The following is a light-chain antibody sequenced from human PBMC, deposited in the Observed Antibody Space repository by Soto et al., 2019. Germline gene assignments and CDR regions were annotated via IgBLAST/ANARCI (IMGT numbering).Light chain of an antibody. Sequence: QSALTQPASVSGSPGQSITISCTGTSSDVGGYNYVAWYHQHPGKAPKLLIFQVSNRPSGVSNRFSGSKSGNTASLTISGLQPEDEGTYYCSSYTSNSPLVIFGGGTKLTVL. CDR3: SSYTSNSPLVI. CDR1: SSDVGGYNY. J-gene: IGLJ2*01. V-gene: IGLV2-14*01. CDR2: QVS.